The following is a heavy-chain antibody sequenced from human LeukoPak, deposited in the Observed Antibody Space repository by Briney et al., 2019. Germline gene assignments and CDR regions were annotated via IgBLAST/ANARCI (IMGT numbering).Heavy chain of an antibody. V-gene: IGHV4-59*01. CDR2: IYYSGST. CDR1: GGSISSYY. Sequence: SETLSLTCTVSGGSISSYYWSWIRQPPGKGLEWIGYIYYSGSTNYNPSLKSRVTISVDTSKNQFSLKLSSVTAADTAVYYCARVRRGPDAFDIWGQGTMVTVSS. CDR3: ARVRRGPDAFDI. J-gene: IGHJ3*02.